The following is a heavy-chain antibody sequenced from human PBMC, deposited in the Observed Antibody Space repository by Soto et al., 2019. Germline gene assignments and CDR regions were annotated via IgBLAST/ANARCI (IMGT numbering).Heavy chain of an antibody. Sequence: PSETLSLTFTVSGGSISSYYWTWIRQPPGKGLEWIGYIYYSGSTNYNPSLKSRVTISVDTSKNQFSLKLSSVTAADTAVYYCARGGYSGYDRYYYYYMDVWGKGTTVTVSS. V-gene: IGHV4-59*08. D-gene: IGHD5-12*01. CDR1: GGSISSYY. CDR2: IYYSGST. J-gene: IGHJ6*03. CDR3: ARGGYSGYDRYYYYYMDV.